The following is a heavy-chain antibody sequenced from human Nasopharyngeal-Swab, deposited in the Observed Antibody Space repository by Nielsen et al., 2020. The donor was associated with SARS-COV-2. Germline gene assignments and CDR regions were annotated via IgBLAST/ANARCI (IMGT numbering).Heavy chain of an antibody. D-gene: IGHD3-9*01. CDR2: IYSGGST. V-gene: IGHV3-66*01. CDR3: ARAGTYYDILTGYYKGGIDY. Sequence: GGSLRLSCAASGFTVSSNYMSWVRQAPGKGLEWVSVIYSGGSTYYADSVKGRFTISGDNSKNTLYLQMNSLRAEDTAVYYCARAGTYYDILTGYYKGGIDYWGQGTLVTVSS. J-gene: IGHJ4*02. CDR1: GFTVSSNY.